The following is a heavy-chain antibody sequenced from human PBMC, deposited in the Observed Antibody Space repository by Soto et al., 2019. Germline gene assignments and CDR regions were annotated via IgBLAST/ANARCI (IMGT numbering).Heavy chain of an antibody. V-gene: IGHV3-30*18. CDR1: GFTFSSYG. J-gene: IGHJ4*02. CDR2: ISYDGSNK. D-gene: IGHD3-10*01. Sequence: GGSLRLSCVASGFTFSSYGMHWVRQAPGKGLEWVAVISYDGSNKYYADSVKGRFTISRDNSKNTLYLQMNSLRAEDTAVYYCAKGLSGRTKGCADYWGQGTLVTVSS. CDR3: AKGLSGRTKGCADY.